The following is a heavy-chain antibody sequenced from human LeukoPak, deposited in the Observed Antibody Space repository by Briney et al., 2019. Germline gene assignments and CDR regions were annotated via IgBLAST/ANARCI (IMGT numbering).Heavy chain of an antibody. Sequence: ASVKVSCKASGYTFTGYYMHWVRQAPGQGLEWMGWINPNSGGTNYAQKFQGRVTMTRDTSISTAYMELSRLRSDDTAVYYCARESPVGDIVVVVAATRYFDYWGQGTLVTVSS. CDR1: GYTFTGYY. CDR3: ARESPVGDIVVVVAATRYFDY. CDR2: INPNSGGT. V-gene: IGHV1-2*02. J-gene: IGHJ4*02. D-gene: IGHD2-15*01.